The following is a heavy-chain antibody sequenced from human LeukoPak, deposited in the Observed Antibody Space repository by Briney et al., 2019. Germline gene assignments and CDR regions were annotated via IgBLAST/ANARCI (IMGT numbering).Heavy chain of an antibody. V-gene: IGHV4-34*01. CDR3: ARAGILTYYYDSSGYYWTNRHYYFDY. J-gene: IGHJ4*02. CDR2: INHSGST. D-gene: IGHD3-22*01. CDR1: GGSFSGYY. Sequence: SETLSLTCAVYGGSFSGYYWSWIRQPPGKGLEWIGEINHSGSTNYNPSLKSRVTISVDTSKNQFSLKLSSVTAADTAVNYCARAGILTYYYDSSGYYWTNRHYYFDYWGQGTLVTVSS.